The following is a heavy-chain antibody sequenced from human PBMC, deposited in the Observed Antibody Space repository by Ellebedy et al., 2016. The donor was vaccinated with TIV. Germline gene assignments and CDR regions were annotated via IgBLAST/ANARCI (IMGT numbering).Heavy chain of an antibody. V-gene: IGHV4-59*01. Sequence: MPSETLSLTCTVSGGSIRNYYWTWIRQPPGKGLEWIGPMYYSGSSNYNPSLRSRVTMSIDTSKNQFSLKMSSVTAADTAVYYCAASESADSDYWGPGTLVTVSS. CDR1: GGSIRNYY. CDR3: AASESADSDY. J-gene: IGHJ4*02. CDR2: MYYSGSS. D-gene: IGHD2-2*01.